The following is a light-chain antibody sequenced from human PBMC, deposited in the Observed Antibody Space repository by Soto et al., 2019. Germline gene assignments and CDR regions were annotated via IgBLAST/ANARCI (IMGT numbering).Light chain of an antibody. CDR1: QSVSSNY. J-gene: IGKJ1*01. Sequence: EIVLTQSPGTLSLSPGERATLSCRASQSVSSNYLAWYQQRPGQAPRLLIYGASRRATGIPDRFSGSGSGTDFTLTISRLEPEDLAVYYCQQYDNSVWTFGQGTKVDI. CDR3: QQYDNSVWT. CDR2: GAS. V-gene: IGKV3-20*01.